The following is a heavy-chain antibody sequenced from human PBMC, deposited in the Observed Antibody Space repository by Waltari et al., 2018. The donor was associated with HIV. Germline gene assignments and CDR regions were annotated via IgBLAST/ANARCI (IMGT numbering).Heavy chain of an antibody. CDR2: IKMKVDGGTT. J-gene: IGHJ5*02. CDR1: GFSFNNVW. D-gene: IGHD1-7*01. CDR3: ARVVNWNYNP. Sequence: VQLVESGGGLVTPGESLNLSWGASGFSFNNVWMSWVRQGPGKGLELVGRIKMKVDGGTTDYATPVKGRFTISRDASNTTIYLQLNSLRAEDTAVYYCARVVNWNYNPWGQGTLVTVSS. V-gene: IGHV3-15*05.